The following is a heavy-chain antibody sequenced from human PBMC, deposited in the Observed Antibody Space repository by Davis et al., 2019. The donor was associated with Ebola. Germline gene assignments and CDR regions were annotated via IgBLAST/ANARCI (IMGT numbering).Heavy chain of an antibody. CDR1: GLTFSSNS. V-gene: IGHV3-21*04. CDR2: ISSSGTYI. J-gene: IGHJ6*04. CDR3: AKSGLSFGVVKYHYGMDV. D-gene: IGHD3-3*01. Sequence: GGSLRLSCAVSGLTFSSNSMNWVRQAPGKGLEWIASISSSGTYIYYTDSVKGRFTISRDNAKNSLYLQMNSLRAEDTAVYYCAKSGLSFGVVKYHYGMDVWGKGTTVTVSS.